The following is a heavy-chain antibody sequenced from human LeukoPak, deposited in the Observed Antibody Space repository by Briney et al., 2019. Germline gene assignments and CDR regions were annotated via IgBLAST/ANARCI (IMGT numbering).Heavy chain of an antibody. CDR1: GGSFSGYY. D-gene: IGHD5-18*01. CDR2: INHSGST. Sequence: PSETLSLTCAVYGGSFSGYYWSWIRQLPGKGLEWIGEINHSGSTNYNPSLKSRVTISVDTSKNQFSLKLSSVTAADTAVYYCATNTAMLRYFDYWGQGTLVTVSS. J-gene: IGHJ4*02. V-gene: IGHV4-34*01. CDR3: ATNTAMLRYFDY.